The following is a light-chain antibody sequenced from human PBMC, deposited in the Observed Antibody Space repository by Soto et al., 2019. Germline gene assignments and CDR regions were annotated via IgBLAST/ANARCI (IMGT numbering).Light chain of an antibody. V-gene: IGKV3-20*01. J-gene: IGKJ5*01. CDR3: QQHGSSPIT. CDR1: EIVPSGF. Sequence: ELVLTQSPATLSLSPGERATLSCRASEIVPSGFLAWYQQKPGQAPRLLIYNTFSRATGIPDRFSGSGSGTDFTLTISRLEPEDFAVYYCQQHGSSPITFGQGTRLEIK. CDR2: NTF.